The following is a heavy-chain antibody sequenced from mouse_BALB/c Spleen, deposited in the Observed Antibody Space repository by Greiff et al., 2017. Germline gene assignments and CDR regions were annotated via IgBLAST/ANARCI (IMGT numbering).Heavy chain of an antibody. CDR2: IYPGNGDT. CDR3: ARVDGNYVLFDY. J-gene: IGHJ2*01. D-gene: IGHD2-1*01. CDR1: GYTFTSYN. V-gene: IGHV1-12*01. Sequence: QVQLQQPGAELVKPGASVKMSCKASGYTFTSYNMHWVKQTPGQGLEWIGAIYPGNGDTSYNQKFKGKATLTADKSSSTAYMQLSSLTSEDSAVYYCARVDGNYVLFDYWGQGTTLTVSS.